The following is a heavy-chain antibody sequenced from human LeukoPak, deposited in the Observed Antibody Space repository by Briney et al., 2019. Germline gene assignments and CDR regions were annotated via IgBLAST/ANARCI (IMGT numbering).Heavy chain of an antibody. CDR3: ARETQYSSGWYVFDY. J-gene: IGHJ4*02. CDR1: GYTFTSYG. V-gene: IGHV1-18*01. Sequence: ASVKVSCKASGYTFTSYGISWVRQAPGQGLEWMGWISAYNGNTNYAQKLQGRVTMTTDTSTSTAYMELRSLRSDDTAVYYCARETQYSSGWYVFDYWGQGTLVTVSS. CDR2: ISAYNGNT. D-gene: IGHD6-19*01.